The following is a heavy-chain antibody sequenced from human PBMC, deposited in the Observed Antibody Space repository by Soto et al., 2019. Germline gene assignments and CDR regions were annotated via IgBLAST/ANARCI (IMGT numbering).Heavy chain of an antibody. CDR1: GFTFSTNA. Sequence: QVQLVESGGGVVKPGRSLRLSCAASGFTFSTNAMHWVRQAPGKGLEWVAVISYDGSTRYYADSMKGRFTISRDNSKNTLYLQMNNLRAEDTAVYYCAKQFSGWSYYFDYWGQGTLVTVSS. CDR3: AKQFSGWSYYFDY. D-gene: IGHD6-19*01. CDR2: ISYDGSTR. J-gene: IGHJ4*02. V-gene: IGHV3-30-3*02.